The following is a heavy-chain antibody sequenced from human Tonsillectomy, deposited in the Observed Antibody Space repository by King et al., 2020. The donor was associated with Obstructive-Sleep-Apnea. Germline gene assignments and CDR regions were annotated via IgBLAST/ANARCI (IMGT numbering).Heavy chain of an antibody. D-gene: IGHD2-2*01. CDR2: IYYSGST. CDR3: AGDHRVSAAMPGEDYYYYYGVDV. V-gene: IGHV4-30-4*08. CDR1: GGSISSGDYY. Sequence: VQLQESGPGLVKPSQTLSLTCTVSGGSISSGDYYWSWIRQPPGKGLEWIGNIYYSGSTYHNSSLKSRVTISVDTSKNQFSLKLSSVTAADTAVYYCAGDHRVSAAMPGEDYYYYYGVDVWGRGTTVTVSS. J-gene: IGHJ6*02.